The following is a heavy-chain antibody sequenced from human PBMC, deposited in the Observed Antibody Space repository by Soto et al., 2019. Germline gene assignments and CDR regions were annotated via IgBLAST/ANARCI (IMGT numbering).Heavy chain of an antibody. J-gene: IGHJ3*02. Sequence: QVHLVESGGGVVRPGESLTLSCAASGFTFGKYGMHWVRQAPGKGLEWGTVISFDGINKEYADSVKGRFTISRDNSKNTLYLSMHSLRPEDTAVYYCAKSGDSGWYGDYVDGFDIWGQGTMVTVSS. CDR1: GFTFGKYG. D-gene: IGHD6-19*01. CDR2: ISFDGINK. V-gene: IGHV3-30*18. CDR3: AKSGDSGWYGDYVDGFDI.